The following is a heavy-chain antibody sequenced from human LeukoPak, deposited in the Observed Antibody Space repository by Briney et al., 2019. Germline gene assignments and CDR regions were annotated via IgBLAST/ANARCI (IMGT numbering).Heavy chain of an antibody. D-gene: IGHD3-16*01. Sequence: SGTLSLTCAVSGGSISSGSYYWSWIRQPAGEGLEWIGRIYTSGSTNYNPSLKSRVTISVDTSKNQFSLKLSSVTAADTAVYYCARDEIDLSVDYWGQGTLVTVSS. V-gene: IGHV4-61*02. CDR1: GGSISSGSYY. J-gene: IGHJ4*02. CDR2: IYTSGST. CDR3: ARDEIDLSVDY.